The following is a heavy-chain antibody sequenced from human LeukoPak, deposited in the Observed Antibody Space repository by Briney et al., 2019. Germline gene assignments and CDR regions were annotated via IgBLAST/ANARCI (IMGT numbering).Heavy chain of an antibody. D-gene: IGHD3-22*01. J-gene: IGHJ4*02. CDR2: INHSGST. CDR3: ARHDSSGYYPDY. Sequence: KPSETLSLTCAVYGGSFSGYYWSWIRQPPGKGLEWIGEINHSGSTNYNPSLKSRVTISVDTSKNQFSLKLSSVTAADTAVYYCARHDSSGYYPDYWGQGTLVTVSS. V-gene: IGHV4-34*01. CDR1: GGSFSGYY.